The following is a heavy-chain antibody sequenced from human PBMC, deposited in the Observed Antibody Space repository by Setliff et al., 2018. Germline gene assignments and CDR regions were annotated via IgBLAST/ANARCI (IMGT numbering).Heavy chain of an antibody. CDR2: IYYSGST. V-gene: IGHV4-39*01. J-gene: IGHJ5*02. CDR1: GGSISSSSYY. Sequence: LSLTCTVSGGSISSSSYYWGWIRQPPGKGLEWIGSIYYSGSTYYNPSLKSRVTISVDTSKNQFSLKLSSVTAADTAVYYCARRVTAAGGSFFYGWFDPWGQGTRVTV. CDR3: ARRVTAAGGSFFYGWFDP. D-gene: IGHD2-2*01.